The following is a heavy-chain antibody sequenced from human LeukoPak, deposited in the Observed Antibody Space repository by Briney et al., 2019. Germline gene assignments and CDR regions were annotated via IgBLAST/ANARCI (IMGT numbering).Heavy chain of an antibody. CDR3: ARDSGSYYYLDY. V-gene: IGHV3-53*01. Sequence: GGSLRLSCAASGFTVSSNYMSWVRQAPGKGLEWVSVIYSGGSTYYADSVKGRFTISRDNTKNTLYLQMNSLRVEDTAIYYCARDSGSYYYLDYWGQGTLVTVSS. CDR1: GFTVSSNY. J-gene: IGHJ4*02. D-gene: IGHD1-26*01. CDR2: IYSGGST.